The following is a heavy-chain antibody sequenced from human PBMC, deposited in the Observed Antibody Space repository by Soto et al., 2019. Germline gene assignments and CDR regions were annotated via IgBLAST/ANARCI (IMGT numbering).Heavy chain of an antibody. D-gene: IGHD3-9*01. CDR2: IHYTGNT. Sequence: PSETLSLTCTGSSGSISSYYWSWIRQPPGKGLEWIGYIHYTGNTNSNPSLKGRVTLSIDPSWNQFSLKLRSVTAADTAVYYCAAGGYLTGFSYREIKWFDPWGQGTLVTVSS. V-gene: IGHV4-59*01. J-gene: IGHJ5*02. CDR3: AAGGYLTGFSYREIKWFDP. CDR1: SGSISSYY.